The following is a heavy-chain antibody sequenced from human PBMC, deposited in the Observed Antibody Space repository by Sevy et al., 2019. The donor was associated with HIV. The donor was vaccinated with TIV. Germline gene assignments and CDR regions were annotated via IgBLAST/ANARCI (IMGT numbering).Heavy chain of an antibody. Sequence: GGSLRLSCATSGFTFSSNWMTWVRQAPGKGLEWVANVKQDMSEKYYADSVKGRFTISRDNAKNSLYLEMNSLRAEDTAVYYCARAQQITMLVVLGGLYFDFWGQGTTVTVSS. CDR2: VKQDMSEK. CDR3: ARAQQITMLVVLGGLYFDF. D-gene: IGHD3-22*01. CDR1: GFTFSSNW. J-gene: IGHJ4*03. V-gene: IGHV3-7*01.